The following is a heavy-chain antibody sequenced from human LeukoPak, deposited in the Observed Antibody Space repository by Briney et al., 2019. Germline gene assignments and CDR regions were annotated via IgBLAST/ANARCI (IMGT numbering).Heavy chain of an antibody. Sequence: PGGSLRLSCAASGFIFSDAWMSWVRQAPGKGLEWVANIKEDGSQKYYMDSVKGRFTISRDNAKSSLFLQMNNLRVEDTAVYYCTRDQTWGQGTLVTVSS. CDR1: GFIFSDAW. CDR3: TRDQT. CDR2: IKEDGSQK. J-gene: IGHJ4*02. V-gene: IGHV3-7*01.